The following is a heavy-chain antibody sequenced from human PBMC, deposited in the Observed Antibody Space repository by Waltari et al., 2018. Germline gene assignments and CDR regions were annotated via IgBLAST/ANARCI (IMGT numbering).Heavy chain of an antibody. J-gene: IGHJ3*02. D-gene: IGHD3-16*01. Sequence: EVQLVESGGGLIQPGGSLRLSCAASGFTVSSNYMSWVRQAPGKGLEWVSVIYSGGSTYYADSVKGRFTISRDNSKNTLYLQMNSLRAEDTAVYYCARATPILYRGAFDIWGQGTMVTVSS. CDR3: ARATPILYRGAFDI. CDR1: GFTVSSNY. CDR2: IYSGGST. V-gene: IGHV3-53*01.